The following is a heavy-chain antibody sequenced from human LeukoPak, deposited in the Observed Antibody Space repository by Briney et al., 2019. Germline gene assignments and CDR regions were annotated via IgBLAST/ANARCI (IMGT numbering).Heavy chain of an antibody. Sequence: GGSLRLSCAASGFTFSSYGMHWVRQAPGKGLEWVAFIRDDGSNKYYADSVQGRFTISRDNSKNTLYLQMTSLRAEDTAVYYCAKPPKPVSAALYFDYWGQGALVTVSS. D-gene: IGHD2-15*01. J-gene: IGHJ4*02. CDR1: GFTFSSYG. CDR2: IRDDGSNK. CDR3: AKPPKPVSAALYFDY. V-gene: IGHV3-30*02.